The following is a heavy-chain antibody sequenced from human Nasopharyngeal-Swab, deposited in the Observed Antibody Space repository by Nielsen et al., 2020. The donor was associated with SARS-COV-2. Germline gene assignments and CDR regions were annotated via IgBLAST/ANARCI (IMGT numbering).Heavy chain of an antibody. CDR3: ARVLGEKAYYYGMDV. D-gene: IGHD3-16*01. Sequence: GESLKISCAASGFTFSSYSMNWVRQAPGKGLEWVSYISSSSTIYYADSVKGRFTISRDNAKNSLYLQMNSLRDEDTAVYYCARVLGEKAYYYGMDVWGQGTTVTVSS. J-gene: IGHJ6*02. CDR1: GFTFSSYS. V-gene: IGHV3-48*02. CDR2: ISSSSTI.